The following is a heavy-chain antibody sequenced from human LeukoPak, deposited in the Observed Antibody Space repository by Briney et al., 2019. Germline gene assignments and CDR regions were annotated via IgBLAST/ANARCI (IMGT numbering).Heavy chain of an antibody. CDR3: ARPAQGGGSQYYYYYVLDV. D-gene: IGHD3-16*01. Sequence: PGGSLRLSCVASGFTFDDYGMHWVRQAPGKGLEWVSGISWNSGSIGYADSVKGRFTISRDNAKNSLYLQMSSLRPEDTALYYCARPAQGGGSQYYYYYVLDVWGQGTTVTVSS. CDR2: ISWNSGSI. V-gene: IGHV3-9*01. J-gene: IGHJ6*02. CDR1: GFTFDDYG.